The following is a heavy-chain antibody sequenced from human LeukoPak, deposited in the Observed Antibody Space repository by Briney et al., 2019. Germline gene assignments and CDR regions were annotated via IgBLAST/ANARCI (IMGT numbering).Heavy chain of an antibody. CDR1: GGSISSYY. Sequence: SETLSLTCTVSGGSISSYYWSWIRQPPGKGLEWIGYIYYSGSTNYNPSLKSRVTISVDTSKSQFSLKLSSVTAADTAVYYCAREDSSSGGGDFDYWGQGTLVTVSS. J-gene: IGHJ4*02. D-gene: IGHD6-13*01. CDR2: IYYSGST. CDR3: AREDSSSGGGDFDY. V-gene: IGHV4-59*01.